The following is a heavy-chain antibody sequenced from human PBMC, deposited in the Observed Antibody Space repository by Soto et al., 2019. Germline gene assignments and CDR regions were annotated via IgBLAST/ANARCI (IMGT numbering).Heavy chain of an antibody. V-gene: IGHV3-23*01. D-gene: IGHD2-15*01. CDR1: GFTFSSYA. Sequence: SLRLSCAASGFTFSSYAMSWVRQAPGKGLEWVSAISGSGGSTYYADSVKGRFTISRDNSKNTLYLQMNSLRAEDTAVYYCAKDLHGCSGGSCYSGVYFDYWGQGTLVTVS. J-gene: IGHJ4*02. CDR2: ISGSGGST. CDR3: AKDLHGCSGGSCYSGVYFDY.